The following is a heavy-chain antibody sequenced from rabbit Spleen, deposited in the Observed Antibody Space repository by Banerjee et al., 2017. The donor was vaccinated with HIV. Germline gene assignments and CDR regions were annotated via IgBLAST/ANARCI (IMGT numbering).Heavy chain of an antibody. V-gene: IGHV1S40*01. CDR1: GFSFSSSDY. J-gene: IGHJ6*01. D-gene: IGHD6-1*01. CDR3: ARDPASSFSSYGMDL. CDR2: IVGSTSGFI. Sequence: QSLEESGGDLVKPGASLTLTCTASGFSFSSSDYMCWVRQAPGKGLEWISCIVGSTSGFIYSATWAKGRFTISKTSSTTVTLQMTSLTAADTATYFCARDPASSFSSYGMDLWGPGTLVTVS.